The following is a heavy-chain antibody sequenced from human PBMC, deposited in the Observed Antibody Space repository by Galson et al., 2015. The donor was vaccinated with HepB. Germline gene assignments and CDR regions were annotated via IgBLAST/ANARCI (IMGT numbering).Heavy chain of an antibody. Sequence: SLRLSCAAHGFTFSSYAMHWVRQAPGKGLEWVAVISYDGSNKYYADSVKGLFIISRDNSKNTLYLQMNSLRAEDTAVYYCAREVPYCSSTSCYSKEGYFDYWGQGTLVTVSS. D-gene: IGHD2-2*02. CDR1: GFTFSSYA. V-gene: IGHV3-30-3*01. CDR3: AREVPYCSSTSCYSKEGYFDY. J-gene: IGHJ4*02. CDR2: ISYDGSNK.